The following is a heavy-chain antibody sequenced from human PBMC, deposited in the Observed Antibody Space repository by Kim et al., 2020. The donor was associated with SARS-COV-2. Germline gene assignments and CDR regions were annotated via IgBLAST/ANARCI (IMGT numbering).Heavy chain of an antibody. V-gene: IGHV3-21*01. CDR2: ISSGSDHI. CDR3: ARPYNDYYFYGMDV. D-gene: IGHD1-1*01. CDR1: RVTFSTYS. Sequence: GGSLRLSCTSSRVTFSTYSMTWVRQAPGKGLEWVSTISSGSDHIYYADSVKGRFTISRNNAKNSLYLQGNSLRAVDTALYYCARPYNDYYFYGMDVWGQGTTVTVSS. J-gene: IGHJ6*02.